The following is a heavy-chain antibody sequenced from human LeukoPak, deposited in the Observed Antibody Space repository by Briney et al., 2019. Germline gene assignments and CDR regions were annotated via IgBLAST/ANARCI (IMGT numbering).Heavy chain of an antibody. D-gene: IGHD6-13*01. Sequence: GGSLRLSCAASGFTFSSYAMHWVRQAPGKGLEWVAVISYDGSNKYYADSVKGRFTISRDNSKNTLYLQMNSLRAEDTAVYYCAKSVAAAGHYWGQGTLVTVSS. CDR1: GFTFSSYA. V-gene: IGHV3-30-3*01. CDR3: AKSVAAAGHY. J-gene: IGHJ4*02. CDR2: ISYDGSNK.